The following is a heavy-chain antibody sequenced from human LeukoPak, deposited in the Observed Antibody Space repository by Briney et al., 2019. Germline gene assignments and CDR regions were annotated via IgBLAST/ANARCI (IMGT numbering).Heavy chain of an antibody. J-gene: IGHJ4*02. CDR2: VHLDGRT. CDR1: GGSISSTNW. D-gene: IGHD3-3*01. Sequence: PSGTLSLICGVSGGSISSTNWWTWVRQPPGKGLEWIGEVHLDGRTNYNPSLASRLTMSVDFSENHISLKLTSVTAADTAVYYCAGDGGFYRPLDYSGQGTLVTVSS. V-gene: IGHV4-4*02. CDR3: AGDGGFYRPLDY.